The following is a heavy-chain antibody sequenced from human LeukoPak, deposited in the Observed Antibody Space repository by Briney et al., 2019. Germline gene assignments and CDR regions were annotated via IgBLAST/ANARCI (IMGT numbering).Heavy chain of an antibody. J-gene: IGHJ6*02. CDR2: IWYDGSNK. Sequence: GGSLRLSCAASGFTFSSYGMHWVRQAPGKGLEWVAGIWYDGSNKYYADSVKGRFTISRDNSKNTLYLQMNSLRAEDTAVYYCASGSRAYYYYGMDVWGQGTTVTVSS. D-gene: IGHD3-10*01. CDR3: ASGSRAYYYYGMDV. V-gene: IGHV3-33*01. CDR1: GFTFSSYG.